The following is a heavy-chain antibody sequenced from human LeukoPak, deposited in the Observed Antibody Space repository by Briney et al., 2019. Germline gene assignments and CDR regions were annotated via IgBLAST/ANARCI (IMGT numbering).Heavy chain of an antibody. CDR2: SSGSCETT. CDR1: GFTFSTYA. D-gene: IGHD6-6*01. CDR3: AKTYVYTTSIEY. V-gene: IGHV3-23*01. J-gene: IGHJ4*02. Sequence: TGGSLRLSCAASGFTFSTYAMNWVREAPGKGLEGVSASSGSCETTFCANSVKGRFTISRDNSKNILYVEMNSLGAEDTAIYYCAKTYVYTTSIEYWGQGTLVTVSS.